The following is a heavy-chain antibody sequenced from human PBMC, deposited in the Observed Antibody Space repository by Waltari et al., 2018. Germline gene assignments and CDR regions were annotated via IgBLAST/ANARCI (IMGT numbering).Heavy chain of an antibody. CDR2: IHHSGRT. D-gene: IGHD6-19*01. CDR3: ARGFDGWPFDY. CDR1: GGSFSSSDW. Sequence: QVQLKESGPGLVKPSGTLSLTCSVSGGSFSSSDWWSWVRQPPGKGLEWIGEIHHSGRTNHNPYHKSRVIMSVDKSKNQFSLKMSSVTAADTAVYYCARGFDGWPFDYWGQGMLVLVSS. V-gene: IGHV4-4*02. J-gene: IGHJ4*02.